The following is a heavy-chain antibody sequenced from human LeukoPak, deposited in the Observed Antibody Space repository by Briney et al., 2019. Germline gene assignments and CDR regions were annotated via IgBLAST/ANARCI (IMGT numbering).Heavy chain of an antibody. D-gene: IGHD1-26*01. CDR3: ARDLIVGAIPHYFDY. CDR1: GFTFSSYS. J-gene: IGHJ4*02. CDR2: ISSSSSYI. Sequence: PGRPLGLSCAASGFTFSSYSMNWVRQAPGKGLEWVSSISSSSSYIYYADSVKGRFTISRDNAKNSLYLQMNSLRAEDTAVYYCARDLIVGAIPHYFDYWGQGTLVTVSS. V-gene: IGHV3-21*01.